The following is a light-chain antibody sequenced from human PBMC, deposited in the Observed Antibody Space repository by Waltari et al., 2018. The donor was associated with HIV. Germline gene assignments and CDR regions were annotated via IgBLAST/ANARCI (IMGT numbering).Light chain of an antibody. V-gene: IGKV3-15*01. CDR3: QQYNNWPGKT. Sequence: EIVMTQSPATLSVSQGERATLPCRASQSVSINFAWYQQKPGQAPRLLIYGASTRATGIPGRFGGSGSGTEFTLTISSLQSEDFAVYYCQQYNNWPGKTFGQGSKVEIK. J-gene: IGKJ1*01. CDR2: GAS. CDR1: QSVSIN.